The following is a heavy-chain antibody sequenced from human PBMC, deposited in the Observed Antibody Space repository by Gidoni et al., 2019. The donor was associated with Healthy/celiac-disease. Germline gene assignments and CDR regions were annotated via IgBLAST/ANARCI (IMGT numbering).Heavy chain of an antibody. J-gene: IGHJ4*02. CDR1: GGTFSSYA. CDR3: ATQPGSGANAAGDG. CDR2: IIPICGTA. D-gene: IGHD1-26*01. Sequence: QVQLVQSGAEVKKPGYSVKVSCKASGGTFSSYAISWVRQAPGQGLEWMGGIIPICGTANYAQKFQGRVTITADESTSTAYMELSSLRSEDTAVYYCATQPGSGANAAGDGWGQGTLVTVSS. V-gene: IGHV1-69*01.